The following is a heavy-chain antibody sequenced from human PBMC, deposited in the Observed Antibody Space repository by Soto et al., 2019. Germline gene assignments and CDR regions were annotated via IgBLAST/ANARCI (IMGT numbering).Heavy chain of an antibody. CDR1: GFTFSSYP. Sequence: QPGGSLRLSCAASGFTFSSYPMHWVRQAPGKGLEWVAVISYDGSNKYYADSVKGRFTISRDNSKNTLYLQMNSLRAEGTAVYYCARDRVGNCSGGSCTTFEYWGQGTLVTVSS. V-gene: IGHV3-30-3*01. J-gene: IGHJ4*02. CDR2: ISYDGSNK. CDR3: ARDRVGNCSGGSCTTFEY. D-gene: IGHD2-15*01.